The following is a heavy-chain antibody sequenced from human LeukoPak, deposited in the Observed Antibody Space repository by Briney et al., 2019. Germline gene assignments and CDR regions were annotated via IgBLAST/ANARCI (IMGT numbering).Heavy chain of an antibody. V-gene: IGHV1-18*01. Sequence: GASVKVSCKASGYTFTSYGISWVRQAPGQGLEWMGWISAYNGNTNYAQKLQGRVTMTTDTSTSTAYMELRSLRSDDTAVYYCARDLVVRGMVARYYYGMDVWGQGTTVTVSS. J-gene: IGHJ6*02. D-gene: IGHD3-10*01. CDR2: ISAYNGNT. CDR3: ARDLVVRGMVARYYYGMDV. CDR1: GYTFTSYG.